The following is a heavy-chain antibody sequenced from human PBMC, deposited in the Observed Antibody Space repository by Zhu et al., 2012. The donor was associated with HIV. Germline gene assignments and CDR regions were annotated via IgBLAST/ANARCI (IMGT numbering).Heavy chain of an antibody. J-gene: IGHJ6*02. CDR3: ASGIAVAPXIAMDV. V-gene: IGHV4-38-2*01. CDR1: GYSISSGYL. D-gene: IGHD6-19*01. Sequence: QVQLQESGPGLVKPSETLSLTCAVSGYSISSGYLWGWIRQPPGKGLEWIGTIYHSGSTYYNPSLKSRVTISVDTSKNQFSLKLISVTAADTAVYYCASGIAVAPXIAMDVWGQGTTVTVSS. CDR2: IYHSGST.